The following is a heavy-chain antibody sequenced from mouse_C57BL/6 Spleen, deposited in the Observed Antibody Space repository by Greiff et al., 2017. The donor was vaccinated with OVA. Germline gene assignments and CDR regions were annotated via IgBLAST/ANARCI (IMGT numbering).Heavy chain of an antibody. CDR3: AREDWELGAVGAMDY. D-gene: IGHD4-1*01. CDR1: GYTFTSYW. V-gene: IGHV1-55*01. J-gene: IGHJ4*01. Sequence: QVHVKQPGAELVKPGASVKMSCKASGYTFTSYWITWVKQRPGQGLEWIGDIYPGSGSTNYNEKFKSKATLTVDTSSSTAYMQLSSLTSEDSAVYYCAREDWELGAVGAMDYWGQGTSVTVSS. CDR2: IYPGSGST.